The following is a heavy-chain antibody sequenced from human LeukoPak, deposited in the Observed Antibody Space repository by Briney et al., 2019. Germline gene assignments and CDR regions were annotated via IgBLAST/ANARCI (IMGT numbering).Heavy chain of an antibody. J-gene: IGHJ5*02. D-gene: IGHD1-26*01. Sequence: GGSLRLSCAASGFTFSSSGMCWVRQAPGKGLEWVAVIWYDGSNKYYADSVKGRFTISRDNSKNTLYLEMNSLRGEDTAVYYCARSVGATTDWFDPWGQGTQVIVSS. V-gene: IGHV3-33*01. CDR1: GFTFSSSG. CDR2: IWYDGSNK. CDR3: ARSVGATTDWFDP.